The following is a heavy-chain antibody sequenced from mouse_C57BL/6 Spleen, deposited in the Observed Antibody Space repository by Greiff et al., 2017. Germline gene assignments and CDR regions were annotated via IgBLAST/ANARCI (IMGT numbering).Heavy chain of an antibody. CDR3: ARFTTVVAYYYAMDY. CDR1: GYTFTSYW. D-gene: IGHD1-1*01. CDR2: IDPSDSET. Sequence: QVQLQQPGAELVRPGSSVKLSCKASGYTFTSYWMHWVKQRPIQGLEWIGNIDPSDSETHYNQKFKDKATLTVDKSSSTAYMQLSSLTSEDSAVYYCARFTTVVAYYYAMDYWGQGTSVTVSS. V-gene: IGHV1-52*01. J-gene: IGHJ4*01.